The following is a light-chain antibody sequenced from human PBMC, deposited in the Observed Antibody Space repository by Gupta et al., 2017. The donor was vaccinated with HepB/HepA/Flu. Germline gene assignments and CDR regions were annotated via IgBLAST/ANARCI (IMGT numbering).Light chain of an antibody. CDR2: WAS. CDR1: QSGWYSSNGFNY. CDR3: QQYDGAPLT. Sequence: DIAITQSTHPLAVSPGARAAINCKSSQSGWYSSNGFNYFAWYQQKPGQLPKLLIFWASSREYGVPDRFSGSGSGTDFTLTISSVQAEDVAVYYCQQYDGAPLTFGQGTKIEIK. J-gene: IGKJ2*01. V-gene: IGKV4-1*01.